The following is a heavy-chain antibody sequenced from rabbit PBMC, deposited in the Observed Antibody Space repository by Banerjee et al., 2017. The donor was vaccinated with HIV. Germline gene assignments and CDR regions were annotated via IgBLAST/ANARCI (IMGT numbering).Heavy chain of an antibody. V-gene: IGHV1S40*01. Sequence: QQLEESGGDLVKPGASLTLTCTASGFSFSNYYYMCWVRQAPGKGLEWIACINTGSGNTLYASWAKGRFTISKTSSTTVTLQMTSLTAADTATYFCARDLAAVIGWNFNLWGQGTLVTVS. D-gene: IGHD1-1*01. J-gene: IGHJ4*01. CDR2: INTGSGNT. CDR3: ARDLAAVIGWNFNL. CDR1: GFSFSNYYY.